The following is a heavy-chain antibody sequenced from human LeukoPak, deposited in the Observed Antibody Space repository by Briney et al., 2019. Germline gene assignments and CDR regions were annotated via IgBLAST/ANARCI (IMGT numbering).Heavy chain of an antibody. J-gene: IGHJ4*02. CDR3: ARGGVIYGSGSSPIDY. CDR2: ISPIFGTA. Sequence: SVKVSCKASGGTFSSYAISWVRQAPGQGLEWIGGISPIFGTANYAQKFQGRVTITADKSTSTAYMELSSLRSEDTAVYYCARGGVIYGSGSSPIDYWGQGTLVTVSS. V-gene: IGHV1-69*06. D-gene: IGHD3-10*01. CDR1: GGTFSSYA.